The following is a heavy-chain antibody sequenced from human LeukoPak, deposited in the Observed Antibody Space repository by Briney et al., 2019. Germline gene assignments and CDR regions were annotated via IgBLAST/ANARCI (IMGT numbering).Heavy chain of an antibody. CDR3: AALVVVAATYLDV. CDR2: ISAYNGNT. Sequence: ASVNVFCKASGYTFTSYGISWVRQAPGQGLEWMGWISAYNGNTNYAQKLQGRVTMTTDTSTSTAYMELRSLRSDDTAVYYCAALVVVAATYLDVWGQGTTVTVSS. V-gene: IGHV1-18*01. CDR1: GYTFTSYG. J-gene: IGHJ6*02. D-gene: IGHD2-15*01.